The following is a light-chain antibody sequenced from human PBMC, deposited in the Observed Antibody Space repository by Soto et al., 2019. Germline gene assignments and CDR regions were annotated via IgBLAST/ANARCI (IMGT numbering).Light chain of an antibody. CDR1: SSDVGGYNY. CDR3: SAYTSSSTLVV. V-gene: IGLV2-14*01. CDR2: DVS. J-gene: IGLJ2*01. Sequence: QSALTQPASVSGSPGQSITISCTGTSSDVGGYNYVSWYQQHPGKAPKLMIYDVSNRPSGVSNRFSGSKSGNTASLTISGLQAEAEGDYYCSAYTSSSTLVVFGGGTKLTVL.